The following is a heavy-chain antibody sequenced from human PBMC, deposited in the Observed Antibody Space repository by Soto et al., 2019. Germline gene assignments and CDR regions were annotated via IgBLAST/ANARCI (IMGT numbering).Heavy chain of an antibody. CDR3: AHLTTGGFYFDY. V-gene: IGHV2-5*02. J-gene: IGHJ4*02. D-gene: IGHD4-17*01. CDR1: GFSLRTSGVG. Sequence: QITLKESGPTLVKPTQTLTLTCTFSGFSLRTSGVGVGWIRQPPGKALEWLALIYWDDGKRYSPSLKSRLTIPKDTAKNPVVLRMTNMDPVDTATYYCAHLTTGGFYFDYWGQGTLVTVSS. CDR2: IYWDDGK.